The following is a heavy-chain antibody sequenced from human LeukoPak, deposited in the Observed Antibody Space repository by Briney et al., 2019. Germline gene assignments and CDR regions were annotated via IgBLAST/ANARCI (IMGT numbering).Heavy chain of an antibody. Sequence: PSETLSLTCTVSGGSISSGGHYWSWIRQPAGKGLEYLERISSTGSTNYNPSLRSRVTISADTSKNHFSLKLTSVTAADTAVYYCARDQTYSGSGIYTYFDYWGQGILVTVSS. CDR1: GGSISSGGHY. J-gene: IGHJ4*02. CDR3: ARDQTYSGSGIYTYFDY. V-gene: IGHV4-61*02. CDR2: ISSTGST. D-gene: IGHD3-10*01.